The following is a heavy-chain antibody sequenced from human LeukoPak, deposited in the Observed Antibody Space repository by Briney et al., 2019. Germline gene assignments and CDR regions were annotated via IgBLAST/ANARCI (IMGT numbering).Heavy chain of an antibody. V-gene: IGHV3-53*01. CDR1: GFTVSINY. D-gene: IGHD5-18*01. CDR2: IYSGGST. CDR3: AKGYNYAYEY. Sequence: PGGSLRLSCAASGFTVSINYMSWVRQAPGKGLEWVSLIYSGGSTYYADSVKGRFTISRDNSKNTLYLQMNSLRPEDTAVYYCAKGYNYAYEYWGQGTLVTVSS. J-gene: IGHJ4*02.